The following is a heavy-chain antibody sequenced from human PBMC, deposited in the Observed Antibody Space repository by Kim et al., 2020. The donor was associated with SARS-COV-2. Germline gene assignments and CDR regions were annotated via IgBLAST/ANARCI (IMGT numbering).Heavy chain of an antibody. CDR3: GSIAVARD. J-gene: IGHJ4*02. CDR2: SSYI. D-gene: IGHD6-19*01. Sequence: SSYIHYADTVRGRFTISRDNAKNSLYLQMNSLRAEDTAVYYCGSIAVARDGGQGTLVTVSS. V-gene: IGHV3-21*01.